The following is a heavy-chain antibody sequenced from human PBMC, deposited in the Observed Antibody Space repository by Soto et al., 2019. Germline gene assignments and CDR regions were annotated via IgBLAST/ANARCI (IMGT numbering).Heavy chain of an antibody. CDR3: ARDRSPATPGYYYGMDV. V-gene: IGHV4-59*01. D-gene: IGHD2-15*01. CDR1: GGSISSYY. J-gene: IGHJ6*02. CDR2: IYYSGST. Sequence: SETLSLTCTVSGGSISSYYWSWIRQPPGKGLEWIGYIYYSGSTNYNPSLKSRVTISVDTSKNQFSLKLSSVTGADTAVYSCARDRSPATPGYYYGMDVWGQGTTVTVS.